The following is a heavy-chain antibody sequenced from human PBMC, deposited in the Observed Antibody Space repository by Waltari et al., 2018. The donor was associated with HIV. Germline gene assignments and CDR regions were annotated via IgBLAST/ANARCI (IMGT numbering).Heavy chain of an antibody. Sequence: EVQLVESGGDLVQPGRSLRLSCAASGFTFDDYAMHWVRQAPGNGLEWVSGINWNSDNIGYADSVKGRFTISRDHAKNSLYLQMNSLRPEDTALYYCAKAYDSSGFQYYFDYWGQGTLVTVSS. D-gene: IGHD3-22*01. V-gene: IGHV3-9*01. CDR1: GFTFDDYA. CDR3: AKAYDSSGFQYYFDY. CDR2: INWNSDNI. J-gene: IGHJ4*02.